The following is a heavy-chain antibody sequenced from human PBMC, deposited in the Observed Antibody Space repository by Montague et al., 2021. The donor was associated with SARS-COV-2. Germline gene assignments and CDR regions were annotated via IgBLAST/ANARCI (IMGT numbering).Heavy chain of an antibody. CDR2: IDWXXXK. J-gene: IGHJ4*02. CDR3: ARILPIAAVGTDY. D-gene: IGHD6-13*01. V-gene: IGHV2-70*11. CDR1: GFSLSTSGMC. Sequence: PALVKPTQTLTLTCTFSGFSLSTSGMCVSWIRQPPGKALEWLARIDWXXXKYYSTSLKTRLTISKDTSKNQVVLTMTNMDPVDTATYYCARILPIAAVGTDYWGQGTLVTVSS.